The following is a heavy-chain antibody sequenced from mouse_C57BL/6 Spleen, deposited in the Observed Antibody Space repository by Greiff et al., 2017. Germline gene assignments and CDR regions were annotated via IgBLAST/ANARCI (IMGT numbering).Heavy chain of an antibody. J-gene: IGHJ4*01. D-gene: IGHD2-14*01. Sequence: VQLKQSGPELVKPGASVKISCKASGYTFTDYYMNWVKQSHGKSLEWIGDINPNNGGTSYNQKFKGKATLTVDKSSSTAYMELRSLTSEDSAVYYCARIGDGYAMDYWGQGTSVTVSS. V-gene: IGHV1-26*01. CDR2: INPNNGGT. CDR3: ARIGDGYAMDY. CDR1: GYTFTDYY.